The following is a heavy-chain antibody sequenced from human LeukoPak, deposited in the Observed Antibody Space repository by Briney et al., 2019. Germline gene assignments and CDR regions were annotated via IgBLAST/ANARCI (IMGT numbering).Heavy chain of an antibody. CDR1: GGSFSGYY. CDR3: ARGRALRTVYDY. J-gene: IGHJ4*02. Sequence: PSETLSLTCAVYGGSFSGYYWSWIRQPPGKGLEWIGEINHSRSTNYNPSLKSRVTISVDTSKNQFSLKLSSVTAADTAVYYCARGRALRTVYDYWGQGTLVTVSS. CDR2: INHSRST. D-gene: IGHD1-14*01. V-gene: IGHV4-34*01.